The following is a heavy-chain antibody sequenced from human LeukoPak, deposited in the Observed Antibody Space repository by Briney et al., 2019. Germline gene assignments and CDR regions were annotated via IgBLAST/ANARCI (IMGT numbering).Heavy chain of an antibody. J-gene: IGHJ4*02. CDR2: INHSGST. CDR3: ARGRPVFDY. V-gene: IGHV4-34*01. Sequence: SETLSLTCAVYGGSFSGYYWSWIRQPPGKGLEWIGEINHSGSTNYNPSLKSRVTISVDTSKNQFSLNLSSVTAAETAVYYCARGRPVFDYWGQGTLVTVSS. CDR1: GGSFSGYY.